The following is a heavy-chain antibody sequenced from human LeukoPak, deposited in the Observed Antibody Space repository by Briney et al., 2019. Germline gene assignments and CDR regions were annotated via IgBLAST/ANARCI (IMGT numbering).Heavy chain of an antibody. CDR3: ARDSSLDAFDI. Sequence: PGGSLRLSCAASGFTVSSNYMSWVRQAPGKGLEWVSVIYSGGSTYYVDSVKGRFTISRDNSKNTLYLQMNSLRAEDTAVYYCARDSSLDAFDIWGQGTMVTVSS. V-gene: IGHV3-66*01. CDR2: IYSGGST. CDR1: GFTVSSNY. J-gene: IGHJ3*02.